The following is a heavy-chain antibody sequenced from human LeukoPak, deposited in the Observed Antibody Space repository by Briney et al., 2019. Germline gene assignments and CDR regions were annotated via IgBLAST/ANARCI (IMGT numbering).Heavy chain of an antibody. CDR1: GGSFSGYY. D-gene: IGHD2-2*01. Sequence: SQSLSLTCAVYGGSFSGYYWSWIRQPPGKGMEWIGEINHSGSTNYNPSLKSRATISVDTPKNQFSLKLSSGTAADTGAYYCARGKSDCSSTSCYLGPSRVRAFDIWGQGTMVTVSS. CDR3: ARGKSDCSSTSCYLGPSRVRAFDI. CDR2: INHSGST. V-gene: IGHV4-34*01. J-gene: IGHJ3*02.